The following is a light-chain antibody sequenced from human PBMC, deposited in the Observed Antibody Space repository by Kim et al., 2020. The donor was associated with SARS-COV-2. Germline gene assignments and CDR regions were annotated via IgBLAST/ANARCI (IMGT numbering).Light chain of an antibody. V-gene: IGKV3-20*01. CDR2: GAS. J-gene: IGKJ4*01. Sequence: EIVLTQSPDTLSLSPGKRATLSCRASQSVSSSYLAWYQQKPGQAPRLLIYGASSRATGIPDRFSGGGSGTDFTLTISRLEPEDFAVYYCQQYGSSPLTFGGRTKVDIK. CDR3: QQYGSSPLT. CDR1: QSVSSSY.